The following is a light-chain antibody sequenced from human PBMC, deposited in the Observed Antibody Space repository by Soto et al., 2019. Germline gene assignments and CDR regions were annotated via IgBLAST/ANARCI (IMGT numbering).Light chain of an antibody. CDR2: DVS. CDR3: QQYHTYMLT. Sequence: DIQMTQFPSTLSASVGDRVTITCRASQSVSNWLAWYQQKPGKAPDLLFYDVSSLENGVPSRFSGSGSGTEFTLTISSLQPDDFATYYCQQYHTYMLTFGGGTKVEIK. J-gene: IGKJ4*01. CDR1: QSVSNW. V-gene: IGKV1-5*01.